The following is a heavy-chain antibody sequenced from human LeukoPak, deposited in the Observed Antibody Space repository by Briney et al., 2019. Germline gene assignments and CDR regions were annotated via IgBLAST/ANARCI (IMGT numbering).Heavy chain of an antibody. J-gene: IGHJ4*02. D-gene: IGHD3-10*01. CDR1: GFTFSSYA. V-gene: IGHV3-23*01. CDR2: ISGSGGST. CDR3: AKSPPTYYYGSGSYGFDY. Sequence: GGSLRLSSAASGFTFSSYAMSWVRQAPGKGLEWVSAISGSGGSTYYADSVKGRFTISRDNSKNTLYLQMNSLRAEDAAVYYCAKSPPTYYYGSGSYGFDYWGQGTLVTVSS.